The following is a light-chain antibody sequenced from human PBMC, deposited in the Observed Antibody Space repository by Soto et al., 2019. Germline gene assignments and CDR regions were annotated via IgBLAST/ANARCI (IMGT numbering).Light chain of an antibody. V-gene: IGKV3-11*01. CDR3: QHRVHGPT. CDR2: DVS. J-gene: IGKJ4*01. CDR1: ESVNNY. Sequence: EIVLTQSPATLSLSLGERATLSCRARESVNNYLGWYQQKPGQAPRLLMSDVSRRATGIPARFSGSGSGTDFTLTISSLKPEDVAVYYCQHRVHGPTFGGGTKVEI.